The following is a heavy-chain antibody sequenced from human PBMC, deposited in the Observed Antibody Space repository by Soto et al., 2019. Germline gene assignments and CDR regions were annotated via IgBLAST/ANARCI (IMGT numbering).Heavy chain of an antibody. CDR1: GFTFTSYG. CDR3: ARGGYSGSYYWFDP. Sequence: QVQLVQSGAEMKKPGASVKVSCKTSGFTFTSYGISWVRQAPGQGLEWMGWISGYNGNTNYAQKFQGRVTMTRDTSISTAYMELSRLRSDDTAVYYCARGGYSGSYYWFDPWGQGTLVTVSS. J-gene: IGHJ5*02. V-gene: IGHV1-18*01. D-gene: IGHD1-26*01. CDR2: ISGYNGNT.